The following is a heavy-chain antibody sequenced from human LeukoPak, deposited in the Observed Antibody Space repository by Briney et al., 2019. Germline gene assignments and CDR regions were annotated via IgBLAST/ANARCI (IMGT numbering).Heavy chain of an antibody. CDR3: ARHNGLGYYFDY. CDR1: GGSISSSSYY. Sequence: SETLSLTCTVSGGSISSSSYYWGWIRQPPGKGLEWIGSIYYSGSTYYNPSLKSRVTISVDTSKNQFSLKLSSVTAADTAVCYCARHNGLGYYFDYWGQGTLVTVSS. CDR2: IYYSGST. V-gene: IGHV4-39*01. J-gene: IGHJ4*02. D-gene: IGHD6-6*01.